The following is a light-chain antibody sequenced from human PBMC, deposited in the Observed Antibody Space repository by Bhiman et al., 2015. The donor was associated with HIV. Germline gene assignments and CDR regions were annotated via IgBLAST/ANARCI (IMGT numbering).Light chain of an antibody. Sequence: QSALTQPASVSGSPGQPITISCTGSSTDIGAYDYVSWYQQYPGKAPKLIIYDVSTRPSGVSSHFSGSKSGNTASLTVSGLQDEDEADYYCSSYGGTTNWGAFGGGTKLTVL. V-gene: IGLV2-14*03. CDR1: STDIGAYDY. J-gene: IGLJ2*01. CDR3: SSYGGTTNWGA. CDR2: DVS.